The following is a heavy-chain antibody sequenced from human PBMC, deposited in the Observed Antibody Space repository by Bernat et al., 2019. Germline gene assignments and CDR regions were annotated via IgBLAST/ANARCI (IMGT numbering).Heavy chain of an antibody. CDR3: EGRYDYGDYVGY. J-gene: IGHJ4*02. CDR2: ISPSGDNT. Sequence: EVQLLESGGGLVQPGGSLRLSCVASGFTFSTYAMSWLRQAPGKGLEWVSAISPSGDNTYYADSVKGRFTISRDNSKSPLYLKMNSLRAEDTAVYYCEGRYDYGDYVGYWGQGTLVTVSS. D-gene: IGHD4-17*01. V-gene: IGHV3-23*01. CDR1: GFTFSTYA.